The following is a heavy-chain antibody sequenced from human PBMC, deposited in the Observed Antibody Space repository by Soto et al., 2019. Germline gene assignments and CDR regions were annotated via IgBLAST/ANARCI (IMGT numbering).Heavy chain of an antibody. V-gene: IGHV4-39*01. CDR3: ARQRTSVVTLAYFDV. D-gene: IGHD2-21*02. J-gene: IGHJ4*02. Sequence: LSLTCTVTGDSISSRSYYWGWIRQPPGKGLEWIGSIYYSGSTYNNPSLRSRVSMSIDTSKDQFSLKLKSVTAADTALYFCARQRTSVVTLAYFDVWGPGSLVTVSS. CDR1: GDSISSRSYY. CDR2: IYYSGST.